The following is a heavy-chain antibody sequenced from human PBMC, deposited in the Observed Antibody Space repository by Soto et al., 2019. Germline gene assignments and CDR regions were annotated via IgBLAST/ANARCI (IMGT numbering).Heavy chain of an antibody. CDR3: ARQYQLLYFDY. J-gene: IGHJ4*02. V-gene: IGHV3-7*01. D-gene: IGHD2-2*01. Sequence: GGSLRLSCAASGFTFSSYWMSWVRQAPGKGLEWVANIKQGGSEKYYVDSVKGRFTISRDNAKNSLYLQMNSLRAGDTAVYYCARQYQLLYFDYWGQGTLVTVSS. CDR2: IKQGGSEK. CDR1: GFTFSSYW.